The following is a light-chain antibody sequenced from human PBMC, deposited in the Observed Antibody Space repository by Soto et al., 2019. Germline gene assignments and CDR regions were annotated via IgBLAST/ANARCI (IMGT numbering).Light chain of an antibody. CDR1: QSISSW. V-gene: IGKV1-5*01. CDR2: DAS. Sequence: DIHMTHSPSTLSASLGDRVTTTCRASQSISSWLAWYQQKPGKAPKLLIYDASSLESGVPSRFSGSGSGTEFTLTISSLQPDDFATYYCQQYNSYPTFGQGTKVDIK. CDR3: QQYNSYPT. J-gene: IGKJ1*01.